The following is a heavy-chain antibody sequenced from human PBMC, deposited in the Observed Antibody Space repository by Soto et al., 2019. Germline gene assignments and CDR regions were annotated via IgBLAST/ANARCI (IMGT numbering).Heavy chain of an antibody. D-gene: IGHD3-22*01. CDR3: AREKVYYYVSSGYYYYYGMDV. CDR1: GDSVSSNSAA. CDR2: TYYRSKWYN. V-gene: IGHV6-1*01. J-gene: IGHJ6*02. Sequence: SQTLSLTCAISGDSVSSNSAAWNWIRQSTSRGLEWLGRTYYRSKWYNDYAVSGKNRITINPDTSKNQSSLQLNSVTPEDTAVYYCAREKVYYYVSSGYYYYYGMDVWGQGTTVTVSS.